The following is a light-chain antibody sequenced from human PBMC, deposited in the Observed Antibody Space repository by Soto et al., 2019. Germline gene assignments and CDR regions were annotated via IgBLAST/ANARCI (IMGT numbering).Light chain of an antibody. CDR1: RRGGSN. CDR3: QQRYNCPST. CDR2: DES. J-gene: IGKJ1*01. Sequence: TLSSSPGDSPTLTCRTARRGGSNVAGYKQKPGRAPRRLIYDESSRPTDIPARFSGSGSGTDVTLPISSLEPEDFSVDYCQQRYNCPSTFGQGTQVEIK. V-gene: IGKV3-11*01.